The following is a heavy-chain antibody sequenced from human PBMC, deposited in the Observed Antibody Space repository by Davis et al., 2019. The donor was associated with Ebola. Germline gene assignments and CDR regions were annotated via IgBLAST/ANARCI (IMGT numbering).Heavy chain of an antibody. CDR2: IIPIFGTA. CDR1: GGTFSSYA. CDR3: ARGGRYSYGGGYYYYYGMDV. D-gene: IGHD5-18*01. Sequence: AASVKVSCKASGGTFSSYAISWVRQAPGQGLEWMGGIIPIFGTANYAQKLQGRVTMTTDTSTSTAYMELRSLRSDDTAVYYCARGGRYSYGGGYYYYYGMDVWGQGTTVTVSS. V-gene: IGHV1-69*05. J-gene: IGHJ6*02.